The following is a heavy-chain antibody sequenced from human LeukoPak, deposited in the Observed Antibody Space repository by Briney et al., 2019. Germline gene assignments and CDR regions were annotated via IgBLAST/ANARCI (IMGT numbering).Heavy chain of an antibody. CDR1: GGTFSSYA. D-gene: IGHD3-22*01. J-gene: IGHJ5*02. CDR3: ARGSSGYHNWFDP. V-gene: IGHV1-69*05. Sequence: SVKVSCKASGGTFSSYAISWVRQAPGQGLEWMGRIIPIFGTANYAQKFQGRVTITTDESTSTAYMELSSLRSEDTAVYYCARGSSGYHNWFDPWGLGTLVTVSS. CDR2: IIPIFGTA.